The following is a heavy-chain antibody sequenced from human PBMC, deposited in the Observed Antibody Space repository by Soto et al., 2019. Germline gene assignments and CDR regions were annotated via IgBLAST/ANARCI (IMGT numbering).Heavy chain of an antibody. D-gene: IGHD2-21*01. CDR2: ISYDGSNK. V-gene: IGHV3-30-3*01. J-gene: IGHJ3*02. CDR3: ARGPVLWAVGAFDI. Sequence: PGGSLRLSCAASGFTFSSYAMHWVRQAPGKGLVWVAVISYDGSNKYYADSVKGRFTFSRDNFKNTLYLQMNSLRAEDTAVYYCARGPVLWAVGAFDIWGQGTMVTVSS. CDR1: GFTFSSYA.